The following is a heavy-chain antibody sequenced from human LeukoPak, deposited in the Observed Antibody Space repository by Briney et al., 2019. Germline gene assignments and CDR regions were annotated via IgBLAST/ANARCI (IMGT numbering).Heavy chain of an antibody. J-gene: IGHJ3*02. Sequence: ATVKVSCKASGYTFTSYYMHWARQAPGQGLEWMGIINPSGGSTSYAQKFQGRVTMTRDVSTSTVYMELSSLRSEDTAVYYCARGGGIAVAADAFDIWGQGTMVTVSS. CDR1: GYTFTSYY. D-gene: IGHD6-19*01. CDR3: ARGGGIAVAADAFDI. V-gene: IGHV1-46*01. CDR2: INPSGGST.